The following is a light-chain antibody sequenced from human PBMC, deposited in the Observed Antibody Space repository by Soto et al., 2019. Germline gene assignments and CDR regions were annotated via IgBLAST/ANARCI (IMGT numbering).Light chain of an antibody. CDR1: QSVSSN. CDR2: EAS. CDR3: HQRQRWPRT. V-gene: IGKV3-11*01. J-gene: IGKJ1*01. Sequence: EIVLTQSPGTLSFSPGERSTLSCRASQSVSSNLAWYQHKPGQAPRLIIYEASNRAAGIPARFSGSGSGTDFTLTITSLEPEDFAFYYCHQRQRWPRTFGQGTKVDI.